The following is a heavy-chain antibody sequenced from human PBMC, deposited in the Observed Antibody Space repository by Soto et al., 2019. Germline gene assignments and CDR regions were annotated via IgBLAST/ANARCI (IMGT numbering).Heavy chain of an antibody. V-gene: IGHV3-23*01. D-gene: IGHD3-3*01. CDR3: AKGLMATIFGVVIPEKYHYGMDV. CDR2: ISGSGGST. CDR1: GFAFSSYA. J-gene: IGHJ6*02. Sequence: QPGGSLRLSCAASGFAFSSYAMSWVRQAPGKGLEWVSAISGSGGSTYYADSVKGRFTISRDNSKNTLYLQMNSLRADDTAVYYCAKGLMATIFGVVIPEKYHYGMDVWGQGTTVTVSS.